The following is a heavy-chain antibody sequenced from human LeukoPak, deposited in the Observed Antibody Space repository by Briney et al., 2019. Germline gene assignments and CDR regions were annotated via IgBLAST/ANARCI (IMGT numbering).Heavy chain of an antibody. Sequence: WFRQAPGKGLELIGSIYYSGSTYYNPSLRSRVTMSVDTSKNQFSLKMSSVTAADTAVYHCARRLGIAVFDYWGQGTLVTVSS. CDR2: IYYSGST. J-gene: IGHJ4*02. D-gene: IGHD6-19*01. CDR3: ARRLGIAVFDY. V-gene: IGHV4-39*01.